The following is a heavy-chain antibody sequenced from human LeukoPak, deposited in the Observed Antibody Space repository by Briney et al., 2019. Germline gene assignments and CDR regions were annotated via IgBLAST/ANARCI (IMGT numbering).Heavy chain of an antibody. Sequence: PSETLSLTCTVSGGSISSSSYYWGWIRQPPGKGLEWIGNIYYSGSTYYNPSLKSRVTISVDTSKNQFSLKLSSVTAADTAVYYCARQTPYLYLDYWGQGTLVTVSS. CDR1: GGSISSSSYY. J-gene: IGHJ4*02. D-gene: IGHD2-15*01. CDR2: IYYSGST. V-gene: IGHV4-39*01. CDR3: ARQTPYLYLDY.